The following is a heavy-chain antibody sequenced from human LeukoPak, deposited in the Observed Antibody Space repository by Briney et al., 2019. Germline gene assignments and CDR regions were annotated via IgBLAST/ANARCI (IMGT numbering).Heavy chain of an antibody. J-gene: IGHJ4*02. CDR1: GYTFTSNY. CDR3: ARDQEAFDY. V-gene: IGHV1-46*01. Sequence: ASVKVSCTASGYTFTSNYIHWVRQAPGQGLEWMGMIYPRDGSTSYAQKFQGRVTVTRDTSTSTVHMELSGLRSEDTAVYYCARDQEAFDYWGQGTLVTVSS. CDR2: IYPRDGST.